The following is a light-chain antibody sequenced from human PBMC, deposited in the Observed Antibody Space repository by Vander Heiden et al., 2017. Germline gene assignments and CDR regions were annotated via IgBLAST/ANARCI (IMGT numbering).Light chain of an antibody. Sequence: IQMTQSPSSLSASVGDGVTITCRASQGISNYLNWYQQKPGKGPKLLIYTVSNLQSGVPSRFSGSGSGTDFTLTISRLQPEDFATYYCQQSDNTPQTFGQGTKVEIK. V-gene: IGKV1-39*01. CDR2: TVS. CDR3: QQSDNTPQT. CDR1: QGISNY. J-gene: IGKJ1*01.